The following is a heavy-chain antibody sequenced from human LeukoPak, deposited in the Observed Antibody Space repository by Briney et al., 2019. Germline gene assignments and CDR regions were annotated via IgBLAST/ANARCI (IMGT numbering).Heavy chain of an antibody. CDR1: GGSISGSY. Sequence: SETLSLTCTVSGGSISGSYWSWIRQSPGKGLEWIGYIYYSGSTNYNPSLKSRVTISVDTSKNQFSLKLSSVTAADTAVYYCARQRTYYDYVWGSSLGTFDYWGLGTLVTVSS. CDR2: IYYSGST. CDR3: ARQRTYYDYVWGSSLGTFDY. D-gene: IGHD3-16*01. V-gene: IGHV4-59*08. J-gene: IGHJ4*02.